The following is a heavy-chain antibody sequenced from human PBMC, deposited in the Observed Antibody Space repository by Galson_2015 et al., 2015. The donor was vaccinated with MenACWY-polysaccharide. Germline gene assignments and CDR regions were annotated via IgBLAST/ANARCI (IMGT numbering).Heavy chain of an antibody. J-gene: IGHJ4*02. CDR1: RGSIDNKNW. V-gene: IGHV4-4*02. Sequence: SETLSLTCAVSRGSIDNKNWWSWVRQAPGKGLEWIGEINHSGTTNYNPSLKNRGTISIDRSKKQFSLKLTSVTAADTAVYYCARKFDSWGQGTLVIVSS. CDR2: INHSGTT. CDR3: ARKFDS.